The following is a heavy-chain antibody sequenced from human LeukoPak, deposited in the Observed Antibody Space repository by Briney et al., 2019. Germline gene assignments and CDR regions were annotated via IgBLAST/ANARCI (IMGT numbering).Heavy chain of an antibody. D-gene: IGHD1-26*01. V-gene: IGHV3-33*01. J-gene: IGHJ3*02. Sequence: HPGRSLRLSCAESGFTFSSYGMHWVRQAPGKGLGWLAVIWYDGSNKYYADSVKGRFTISRDNSKNTLYLQMNSLRAEDTAVYYCAYMGALGAFDIWGQGTMVTVSS. CDR3: AYMGALGAFDI. CDR2: IWYDGSNK. CDR1: GFTFSSYG.